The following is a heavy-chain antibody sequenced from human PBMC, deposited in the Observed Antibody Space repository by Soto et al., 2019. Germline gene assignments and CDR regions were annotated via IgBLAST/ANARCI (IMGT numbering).Heavy chain of an antibody. CDR2: ISAYNGNT. V-gene: IGHV1-18*01. D-gene: IGHD2-2*01. CDR3: ARDIVVVPAAPTSGRWFDP. Sequence: ASVKVSCKASGYTFTSYGISWVRQAPGQGLEWMGWISAYNGNTNYAQKLQGRVTMTTDTSTSTAYMELRSLRSDDTAVYYCARDIVVVPAAPTSGRWFDPWGQGTLVTVSS. CDR1: GYTFTSYG. J-gene: IGHJ5*02.